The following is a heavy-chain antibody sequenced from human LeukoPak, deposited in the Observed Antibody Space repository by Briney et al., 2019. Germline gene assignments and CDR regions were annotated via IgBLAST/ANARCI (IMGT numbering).Heavy chain of an antibody. Sequence: GASVRVSCKASGYTFSGYYIHWVRHAPAQGLEWMGVIKPDSGDTNYAQKFQGRVTMTRDTSITTAYMELNRLTSDDTAVYYCVRDRPHNWFDPWGQGTLVTVPS. V-gene: IGHV1-2*02. CDR1: GYTFSGYY. CDR2: IKPDSGDT. J-gene: IGHJ5*02. CDR3: VRDRPHNWFDP.